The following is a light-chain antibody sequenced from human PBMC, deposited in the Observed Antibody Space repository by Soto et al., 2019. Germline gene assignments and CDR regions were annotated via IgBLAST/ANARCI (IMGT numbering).Light chain of an antibody. CDR2: AAT. CDR3: QQGYNTFWT. CDR1: QPIGTS. J-gene: IGKJ1*01. V-gene: IGKV1-39*01. Sequence: DVQMTQSPSSLSAFVGDSVTVTCRASQPIGTSLHWYQQKAGKAPKVLISAATKLQSGVPSRFSGSGSGTDFTLTISNLQPEDSATYYCQQGYNTFWTFGRGTKVDIK.